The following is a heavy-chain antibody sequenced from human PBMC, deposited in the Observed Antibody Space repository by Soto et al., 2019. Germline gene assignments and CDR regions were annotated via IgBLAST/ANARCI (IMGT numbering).Heavy chain of an antibody. Sequence: GGSLRLSCAASGFTFNNYAMAWVRQAPGKGLEWVSIISFSGSSQYYADSVKGRFTISRDNSKNTLFLQMRSLGVEDTAMYYCAKGNKSSGFDPWGQGTLVTVSS. V-gene: IGHV3-23*01. CDR3: AKGNKSSGFDP. CDR1: GFTFNNYA. D-gene: IGHD3-10*01. J-gene: IGHJ5*02. CDR2: ISFSGSSQ.